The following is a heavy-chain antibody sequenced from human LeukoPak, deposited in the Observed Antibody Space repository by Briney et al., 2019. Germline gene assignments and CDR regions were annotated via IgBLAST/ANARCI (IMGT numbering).Heavy chain of an antibody. CDR3: ARGSNSSGYYENDY. D-gene: IGHD3-22*01. Sequence: PGGSLRLSCAASGFTFSSYGMHWVRQASGKGLEWVAVIWYDGSNKYYADSVKGRFTISRDNSKNTLYLQMNSLRAEDTAVYYCARGSNSSGYYENDYWGQGTLVTVSS. CDR2: IWYDGSNK. J-gene: IGHJ4*02. V-gene: IGHV3-33*01. CDR1: GFTFSSYG.